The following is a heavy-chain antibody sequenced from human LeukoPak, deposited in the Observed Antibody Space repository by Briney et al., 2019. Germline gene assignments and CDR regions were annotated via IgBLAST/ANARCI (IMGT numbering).Heavy chain of an antibody. CDR2: ISGGTT. CDR1: GFTFGDYL. D-gene: IGHD6-19*01. V-gene: IGHV3-49*03. Sequence: GGSLRLSCTASGFTFGDYLMSWFRQAPGKGLEWIGFISGGTTEYAASVKGRFTISRDDSISIAYLQMNSLTTEDTAVYYCSRGSGWLSVYWGQGTLVTVSS. J-gene: IGHJ4*02. CDR3: SRGSGWLSVY.